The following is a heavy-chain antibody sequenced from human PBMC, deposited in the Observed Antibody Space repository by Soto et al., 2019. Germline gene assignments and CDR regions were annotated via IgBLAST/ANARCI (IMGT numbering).Heavy chain of an antibody. Sequence: GGSLRLSCAASTFTFSSDGMSWVRQAPGKGLEWVSSISASRGSTYYADSVKGRFTISRDNSKNTVFLQMRSLRAEDTAVYYCAKRYYYDGSGPYGMDVWGQGTTVTVSS. D-gene: IGHD3-22*01. J-gene: IGHJ6*02. V-gene: IGHV3-23*01. CDR3: AKRYYYDGSGPYGMDV. CDR2: ISASRGST. CDR1: TFTFSSDG.